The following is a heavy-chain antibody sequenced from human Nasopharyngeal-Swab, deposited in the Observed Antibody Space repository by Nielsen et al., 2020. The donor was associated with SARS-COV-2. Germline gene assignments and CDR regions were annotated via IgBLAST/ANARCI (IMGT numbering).Heavy chain of an antibody. CDR3: ARDCYGFSTTCNLLDY. CDR2: IWYDGSNK. D-gene: IGHD2/OR15-2a*01. Sequence: GESLKISCAASGFTFSSYGMHWVRQAPGKGLEWVAVIWYDGSNKYYADSVKGRLTISRDNSKNTLYLQMNSLRAEDTAVYYCARDCYGFSTTCNLLDYWGQGTLVTVSS. V-gene: IGHV3-33*01. J-gene: IGHJ4*02. CDR1: GFTFSSYG.